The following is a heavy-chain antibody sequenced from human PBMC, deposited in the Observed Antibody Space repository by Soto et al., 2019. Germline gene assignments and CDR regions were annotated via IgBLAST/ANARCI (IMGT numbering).Heavy chain of an antibody. CDR3: ATVFDV. J-gene: IGHJ4*02. Sequence: EVQLVESGGGLVQPGGSLRVSCAASGFTFRSHRIHWVRQAPGKGLEWVSRIDTDGGGTSSADSVKGRFTISTDNAENTVYRQMNCLRVEDKAGYYCATVFDVWGQGTLVTVSS. CDR1: GFTFRSHR. CDR2: IDTDGGGT. D-gene: IGHD4-17*01. V-gene: IGHV3-74*01.